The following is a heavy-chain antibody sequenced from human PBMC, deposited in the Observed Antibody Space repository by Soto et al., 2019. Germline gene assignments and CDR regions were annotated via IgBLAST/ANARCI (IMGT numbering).Heavy chain of an antibody. Sequence: SETLSLTCTVSGGSISSSSYYWGWIRQPPGKGLEWIGSIYYSGSTYYNPSLKSRVTISVDTSKNQFSLKLSSVTAADTAVYYSARRSGASHPYNWFDPWGQGTLVTVSS. CDR1: GGSISSSSYY. J-gene: IGHJ5*02. V-gene: IGHV4-39*01. CDR2: IYYSGST. CDR3: ARRSGASHPYNWFDP. D-gene: IGHD1-26*01.